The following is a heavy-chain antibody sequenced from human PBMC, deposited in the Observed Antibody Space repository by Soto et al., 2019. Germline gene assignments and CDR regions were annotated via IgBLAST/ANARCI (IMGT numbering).Heavy chain of an antibody. Sequence: VQLVESGGGVVQPGRSLRLLGEASGFPFSRYGMHWVRQAPGMGLEWVAVISWDGLAQYYGDSVRGRFTSSRDNSQSTLYLQMNSLRTEDTAIYYCAKETIQVGGPNYFDYWGQGVLVTVSS. CDR3: AKETIQVGGPNYFDY. V-gene: IGHV3-30*18. D-gene: IGHD1-1*01. J-gene: IGHJ4*02. CDR1: GFPFSRYG. CDR2: ISWDGLAQ.